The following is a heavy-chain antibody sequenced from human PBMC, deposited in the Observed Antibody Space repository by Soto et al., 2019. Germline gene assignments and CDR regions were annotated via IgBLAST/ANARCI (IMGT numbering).Heavy chain of an antibody. D-gene: IGHD6-13*01. CDR2: ISAYNGNT. Sequence: QVQLVQSGAEVKKPGASVKVSCKASGYTFTSYGISWVRQAPGQGLVWMGWISAYNGNTNYAQKLQGRVTMTTDTSTSTAYMELRSLRSDDTAVYYCEIMTLLGYSSSLYYYGMDVWGQGTTVTVSS. CDR3: EIMTLLGYSSSLYYYGMDV. J-gene: IGHJ6*02. CDR1: GYTFTSYG. V-gene: IGHV1-18*01.